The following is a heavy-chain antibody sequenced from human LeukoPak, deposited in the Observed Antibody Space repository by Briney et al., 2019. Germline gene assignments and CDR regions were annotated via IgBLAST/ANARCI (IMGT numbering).Heavy chain of an antibody. D-gene: IGHD2-21*02. J-gene: IGHJ5*02. Sequence: SETLSLTCTVSGYSISSGYYWSWIRQPAGKGLEWIGRIYTSGSTNYNPSLKSRVTISVDTSKNQFSLKLSSVTAADTAVYYCARNPPCGGDCGDVNWFDPWGQGTLVTVSS. V-gene: IGHV4-61*02. CDR3: ARNPPCGGDCGDVNWFDP. CDR2: IYTSGST. CDR1: GYSISSGYY.